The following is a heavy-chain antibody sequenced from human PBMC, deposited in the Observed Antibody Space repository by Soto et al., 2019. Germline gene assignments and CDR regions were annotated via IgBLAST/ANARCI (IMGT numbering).Heavy chain of an antibody. Sequence: GGSLRLSCAASGFTFDDYAMHWVRQAPGKGLEWVSGISWNSGSIGYADSVKGRFTISRDNAKNSLYLQMNSLRAEDTALYYCAAGPPLHLEEAPEPAGYCSGGSCYSGLPSDYWGQGTLVTVSS. CDR3: AAGPPLHLEEAPEPAGYCSGGSCYSGLPSDY. D-gene: IGHD2-15*01. CDR1: GFTFDDYA. V-gene: IGHV3-9*01. J-gene: IGHJ4*02. CDR2: ISWNSGSI.